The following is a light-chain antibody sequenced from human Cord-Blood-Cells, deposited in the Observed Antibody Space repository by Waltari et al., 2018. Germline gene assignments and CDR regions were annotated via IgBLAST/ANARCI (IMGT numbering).Light chain of an antibody. CDR2: DVS. Sequence: QSALTQPASVSGSPGQSITISCTGTSSDVCGYNFVSWYQQHPGKPPKLMIYDVSNRPSGVSNRFSGSKSGNTASLTISGLQAEDEADYCCSSYTSSSTLFGTGTKVTVL. CDR3: SSYTSSSTL. CDR1: SSDVCGYNF. V-gene: IGLV2-14*01. J-gene: IGLJ1*01.